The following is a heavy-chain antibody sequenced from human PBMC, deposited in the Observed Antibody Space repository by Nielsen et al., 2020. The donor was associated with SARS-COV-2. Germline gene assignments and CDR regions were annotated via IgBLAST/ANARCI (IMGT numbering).Heavy chain of an antibody. V-gene: IGHV4-59*01. CDR2: IYYSGGT. J-gene: IGHJ3*02. CDR1: GGSISSYY. Sequence: SETLSLTCTVSGGSISSYYWSWIRQPPGKGLEWIGYIYYSGGTNYNPSLKSRVTISVDTSKNQFSLKLSSVTAADTAVYYCASGIVVAFDAFDIWGQGTMVTVSS. CDR3: ASGIVVAFDAFDI. D-gene: IGHD2-2*01.